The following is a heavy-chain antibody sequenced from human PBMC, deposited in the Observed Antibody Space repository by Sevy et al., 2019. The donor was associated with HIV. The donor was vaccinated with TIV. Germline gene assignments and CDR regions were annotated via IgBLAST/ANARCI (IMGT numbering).Heavy chain of an antibody. CDR3: ARERDENSSGWSVPFDK. CDR2: IWYDGSKK. D-gene: IGHD6-19*01. CDR1: GFSFSTYG. J-gene: IGHJ4*02. Sequence: GGSLRLSCTTSGFSFSTYGMHWVRQAPGKGLEWVAGIWYDGSKKQYADSVKGRFTISRDNSKNTMYLQMNSLRVEDTALFYCARERDENSSGWSVPFDKWDQGTLVTVSS. V-gene: IGHV3-33*01.